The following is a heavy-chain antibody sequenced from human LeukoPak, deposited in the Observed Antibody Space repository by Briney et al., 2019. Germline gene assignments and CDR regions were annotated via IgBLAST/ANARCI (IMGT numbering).Heavy chain of an antibody. CDR2: ISSSSSYI. CDR1: GFTFSSYS. D-gene: IGHD2-2*01. J-gene: IGHJ5*02. V-gene: IGHV3-21*01. Sequence: GGSLRLSCAASGFTFSSYSMNWVRQAPGKGLECVSSISSSSSYIYYADSVKGRFTISRDNAKNSLYLQMNSLRAEDTAVYYCARDANYCSSTSCHNWFDPWRQATLVTVSS. CDR3: ARDANYCSSTSCHNWFDP.